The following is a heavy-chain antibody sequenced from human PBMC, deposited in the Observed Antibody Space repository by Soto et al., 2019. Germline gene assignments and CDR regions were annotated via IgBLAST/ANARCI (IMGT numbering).Heavy chain of an antibody. V-gene: IGHV3-23*01. CDR2: ISANAGAT. CDR1: GFTFSTYA. Sequence: EVQLLESGGGLVEPGGSLRLSCAASGFTFSTYAMSWVRQAPGKGLEWVSGISANAGATNYADSVKGRFPISRDNSKNTVYLQMARLTVEDTAVYYGAEDLFFLALRKEPFECWGQGTLATVSS. CDR3: AEDLFFLALRKEPFEC. D-gene: IGHD2-15*01. J-gene: IGHJ4*02.